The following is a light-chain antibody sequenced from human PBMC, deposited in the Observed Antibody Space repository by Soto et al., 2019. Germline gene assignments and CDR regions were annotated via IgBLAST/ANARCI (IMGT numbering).Light chain of an antibody. CDR2: EVS. Sequence: QSALTQPASVSGSLGQSITISCTGTSSDVGAYNYVSWYQQQPGKAPKLMISEVSNRPSGVSNHFSGSKSGNTASLIISGLQAEDEADYYCCSFTSITTYVFGTGTKVT. J-gene: IGLJ1*01. CDR3: CSFTSITTYV. CDR1: SSDVGAYNY. V-gene: IGLV2-14*01.